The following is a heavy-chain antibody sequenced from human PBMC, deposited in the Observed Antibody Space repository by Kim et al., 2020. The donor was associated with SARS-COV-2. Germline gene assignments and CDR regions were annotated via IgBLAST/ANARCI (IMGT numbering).Heavy chain of an antibody. D-gene: IGHD3-22*01. J-gene: IGHJ5*02. CDR1: GGSMSSGGNC. CDR2: IYYIGNT. Sequence: SETLSLTCTVSGGSMSSGGNCWSWIRQYPGKGLELIGYIYYIGNTYYNPSLKSRVTISVDTSKNQFSLKLASVTAADTAMYYCARVFSGYYYEIGGAIDSGGRLIDAWGQGSLVTVSS. CDR3: ARVFSGYYYEIGGAIDSGGRLIDA. V-gene: IGHV4-31*03.